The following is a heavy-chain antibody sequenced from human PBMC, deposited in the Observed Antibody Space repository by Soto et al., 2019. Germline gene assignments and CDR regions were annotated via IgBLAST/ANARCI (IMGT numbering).Heavy chain of an antibody. J-gene: IGHJ4*02. CDR2: ISGSGGST. V-gene: IGHV3-23*01. CDR1: GFTFSSYA. D-gene: IGHD3-22*01. CDR3: AKVGITMIVVVIKLVYFDY. Sequence: GSLRLSCAASGFTFSSYAMSWVRQAPGKGLEWVSAISGSGGSTYYADSVKGRFTISRDNSKNTLYLQMNSLRAEDTAVYYCAKVGITMIVVVIKLVYFDYWGQGTLVTVSS.